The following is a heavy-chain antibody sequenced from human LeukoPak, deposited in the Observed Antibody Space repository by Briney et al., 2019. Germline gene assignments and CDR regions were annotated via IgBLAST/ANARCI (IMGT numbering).Heavy chain of an antibody. CDR1: GFTVSSNY. CDR2: IYSGGST. V-gene: IGHV3-53*01. D-gene: IGHD6-13*01. Sequence: GGSLRLSCAASGFTVSSNYMSWVRQAPGKGLEWVSVIYSGGSTYYADSVKGRFTISRDNSKNTLYLQMNSLRAEDTAVYYCARAPSSSWFYFDYWGQGTLVTVSS. CDR3: ARAPSSSWFYFDY. J-gene: IGHJ4*02.